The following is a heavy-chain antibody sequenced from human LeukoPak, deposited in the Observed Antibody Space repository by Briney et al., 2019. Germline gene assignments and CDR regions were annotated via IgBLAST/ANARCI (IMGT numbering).Heavy chain of an antibody. CDR1: GFTFSDYY. J-gene: IGHJ4*02. CDR3: ARSYDYGDPRLFSY. D-gene: IGHD4-17*01. V-gene: IGHV3-11*01. CDR2: ISSSGSTI. Sequence: GGSLRLSCAASGFTFSDYYMSWIRQAPGKGLEWDSYISSSGSTIYYADSVKGRFTISRDNAKNSLYLQMNSLRAEDTAVYYCARSYDYGDPRLFSYWGQGTLVTVSS.